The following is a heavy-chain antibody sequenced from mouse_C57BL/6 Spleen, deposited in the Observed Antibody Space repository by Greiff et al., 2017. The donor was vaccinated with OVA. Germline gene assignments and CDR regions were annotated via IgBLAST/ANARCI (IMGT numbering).Heavy chain of an antibody. J-gene: IGHJ2*01. CDR3: ARREYYFDY. CDR1: GYTFTSYW. CDR2: IDPSDSYT. V-gene: IGHV1-50*01. Sequence: QVQLQQPGAELVKPGASVKLSCKASGYTFTSYWMQWVKQRPGQGLEWIGEIDPSDSYTNYNQKFKGQATLTVDTSSSTAYMQHSSLTSEDSAVYYCARREYYFDYWGQGTTLTVSS.